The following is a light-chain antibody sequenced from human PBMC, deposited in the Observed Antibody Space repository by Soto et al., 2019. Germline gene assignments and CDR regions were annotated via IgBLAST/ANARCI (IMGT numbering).Light chain of an antibody. CDR2: AAS. Sequence: DIQMTPSPSAMSASVVDRFTLTCRASQGISNYLAWFQQKPGTVPKRLIYAASILQSGVPSRFSGSGSGTEFTLTISSLQPEDFATYYCLQHDSYPWTFGQGTKVDIK. J-gene: IGKJ1*01. V-gene: IGKV1-17*03. CDR3: LQHDSYPWT. CDR1: QGISNY.